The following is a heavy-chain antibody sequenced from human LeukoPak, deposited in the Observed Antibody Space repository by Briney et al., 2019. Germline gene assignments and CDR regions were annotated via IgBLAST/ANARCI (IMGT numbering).Heavy chain of an antibody. CDR2: IYSGGST. D-gene: IGHD3-22*01. V-gene: IGHV3-53*01. Sequence: RGSLRLSCAASGFTVSSNYMSWVRQAPGKGLEWVSVIYSGGSTYYADSVKCRFTISRDNSKNTLYLQMNSLRAEDTAVYYCAKGDSYYYDSSGYYWGQGTLVTVSS. CDR3: AKGDSYYYDSSGYY. CDR1: GFTVSSNY. J-gene: IGHJ4*02.